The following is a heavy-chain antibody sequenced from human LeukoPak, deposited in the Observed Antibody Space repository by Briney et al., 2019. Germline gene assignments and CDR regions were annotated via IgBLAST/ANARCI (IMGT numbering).Heavy chain of an antibody. V-gene: IGHV3-11*01. CDR1: GFTFSDYY. Sequence: GGSLRLSCAASGFTFSDYYMSWIRQAPGKGLEWVSYISSSGSTIYYADSVKGRFTISRDNAKNSLYLQMNSLRAEDTAVYYCARHKPSGAARAFDYWGQGTLVTVSS. CDR2: ISSSGSTI. D-gene: IGHD6-6*01. J-gene: IGHJ4*02. CDR3: ARHKPSGAARAFDY.